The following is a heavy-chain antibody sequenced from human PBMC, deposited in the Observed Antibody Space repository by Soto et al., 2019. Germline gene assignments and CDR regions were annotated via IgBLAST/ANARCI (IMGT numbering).Heavy chain of an antibody. CDR3: ASLHSGYAYDLDY. CDR2: IYHSGST. V-gene: IGHV4-39*01. J-gene: IGHJ4*02. D-gene: IGHD5-12*01. CDR1: GASISSSDYY. Sequence: SETLSLTCTVSGASISSSDYYWDWIRQPPGKDLEWIGSIYHSGSTYYNPSLKSRITILVDTSKNQFSLKVSFVTAADTAVYYCASLHSGYAYDLDYWGQGTLVTVSS.